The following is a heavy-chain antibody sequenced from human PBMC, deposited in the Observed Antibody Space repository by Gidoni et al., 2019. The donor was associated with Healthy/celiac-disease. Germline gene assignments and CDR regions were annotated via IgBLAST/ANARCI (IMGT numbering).Heavy chain of an antibody. J-gene: IGHJ3*02. D-gene: IGHD6-13*01. Sequence: QVQLVQSGAEVKKPGASVKVSCKASGYTFTGYYMHWVRQAPGQGLEWMGWINPNSGGTNYAQKFQGWVTMTRDTSISTAYMELSRLRSDDTAVYYCARKAVGAYSSSWYSDDAFDIWGQGTMVTVSS. V-gene: IGHV1-2*04. CDR1: GYTFTGYY. CDR3: ARKAVGAYSSSWYSDDAFDI. CDR2: INPNSGGT.